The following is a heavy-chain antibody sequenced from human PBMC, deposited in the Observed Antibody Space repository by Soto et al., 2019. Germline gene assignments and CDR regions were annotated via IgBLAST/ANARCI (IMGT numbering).Heavy chain of an antibody. Sequence: QVQLVQSGAEVKKPGSSVKVSCKASGGTFSSYAISWVRQAPGQGLEWMGGIIPIFGTANYAQKFQGRATITADESTRAAHLELSSLTSEDTAVYYCARGGGYCSGGSCYSVYYYYGMDVWGQGTTVTVSS. CDR3: ARGGGYCSGGSCYSVYYYYGMDV. CDR1: GGTFSSYA. V-gene: IGHV1-69*01. CDR2: IIPIFGTA. J-gene: IGHJ6*02. D-gene: IGHD2-15*01.